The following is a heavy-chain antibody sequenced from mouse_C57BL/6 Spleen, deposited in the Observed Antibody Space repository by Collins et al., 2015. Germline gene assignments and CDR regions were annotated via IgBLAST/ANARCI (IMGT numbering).Heavy chain of an antibody. J-gene: IGHJ2*01. CDR1: GYTFTSHW. D-gene: IGHD1-1*01. Sequence: QVQLQQPGAELVKPGASVKLSCKASGYTFTSHWMQWVKQRPGQGLEWIGEIDPSDSYTNYNQKFKGKATLTVDTSSSTAYMQLSSLTSEDSAVYYCASITTVAVDYWGQGTTLTVSS. V-gene: IGHV1-50*01. CDR2: IDPSDSYT. CDR3: ASITTVAVDY.